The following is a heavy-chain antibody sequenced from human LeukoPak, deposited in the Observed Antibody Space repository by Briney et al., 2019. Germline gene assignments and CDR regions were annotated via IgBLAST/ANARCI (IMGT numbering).Heavy chain of an antibody. CDR2: IYYSGST. D-gene: IGHD6-13*01. CDR1: GYSISSVYY. V-gene: IGHV4-61*01. J-gene: IGHJ5*02. Sequence: SETLSLTCTVSGYSISSVYYWSWIRQPPGKGLEWIGYIYYSGSTNYNPSLKSRVTISVDTSKNQFSLKLSSVTAADTAVYYCARWGYSSSWYGPYNWFDPWGQGTLVTVSS. CDR3: ARWGYSSSWYGPYNWFDP.